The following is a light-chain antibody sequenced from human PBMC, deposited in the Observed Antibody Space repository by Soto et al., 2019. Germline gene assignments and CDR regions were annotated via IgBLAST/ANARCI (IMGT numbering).Light chain of an antibody. CDR2: GAS. Sequence: EILMTQSPATLSVSPWERATLSCRASQSVGRSLAWYQQKPGQAPRLLIFGASNRATGIPARFSGSGSDTEFTLIISRLEPEDFAVYYCHHYGSTLLPFGGGTKVDIK. V-gene: IGKV3D-15*01. CDR3: HHYGSTLLP. J-gene: IGKJ4*01. CDR1: QSVGRS.